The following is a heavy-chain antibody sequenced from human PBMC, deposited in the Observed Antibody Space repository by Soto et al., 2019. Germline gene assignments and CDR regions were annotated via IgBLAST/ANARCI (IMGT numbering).Heavy chain of an antibody. J-gene: IGHJ3*02. CDR3: AREGRLNDAFDI. CDR1: GFTFSSYA. D-gene: IGHD6-25*01. CDR2: ISYDGSNK. Sequence: GGSLRLSCAASGFTFSSYAMHWVRQAPGKGLEWVAVISYDGSNKYYADSVKGRFTISRDNSKNTLYLQMNSLRAEDTAVYYCAREGRLNDAFDIWGQGTMVTVSS. V-gene: IGHV3-30*04.